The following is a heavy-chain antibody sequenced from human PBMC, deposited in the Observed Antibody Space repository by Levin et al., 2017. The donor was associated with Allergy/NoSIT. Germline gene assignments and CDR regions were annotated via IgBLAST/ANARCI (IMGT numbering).Heavy chain of an antibody. V-gene: IGHV5-51*01. CDR3: ARWGGLSRERGFDY. CDR2: IYPDDSDV. Sequence: GESLKISCQASGYTFNTYWLAWVRQLPGKGLDWMAIIYPDDSDVRYNPSFEGQVIVSADKSIKTAYLQWTSLTASDSAIYFCARWGGLSRERGFDYWGQGTVVTVSS. J-gene: IGHJ4*02. CDR1: GYTFNTYW. D-gene: IGHD3-16*01.